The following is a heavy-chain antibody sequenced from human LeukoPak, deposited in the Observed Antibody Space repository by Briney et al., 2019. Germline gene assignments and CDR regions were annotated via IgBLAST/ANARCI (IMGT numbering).Heavy chain of an antibody. Sequence: GGSLRLSRAASGFTFSSYAMHWVRQAPGKGLEWVAVVSYDGSTKYYADSVKGRFTISRDNSKNTLYLQMNSLKAEDTAVYYCASCPVAAAGTSLYYGMDVWGQGTTVTVSS. CDR2: VSYDGSTK. V-gene: IGHV3-30*04. CDR3: ASCPVAAAGTSLYYGMDV. J-gene: IGHJ6*02. D-gene: IGHD6-13*01. CDR1: GFTFSSYA.